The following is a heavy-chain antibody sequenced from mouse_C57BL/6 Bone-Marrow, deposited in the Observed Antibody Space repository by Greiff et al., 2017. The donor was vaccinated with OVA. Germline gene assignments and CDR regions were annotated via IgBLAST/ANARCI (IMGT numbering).Heavy chain of an antibody. CDR1: GFTFNTYA. CDR2: IRSKSSNYAT. D-gene: IGHD2-4*01. J-gene: IGHJ3*01. Sequence: EVQGVESGGGLVQPKGSLKLSCAASGFTFNTYAMHWVRQAPGKGLEWVGRIRSKSSNYATYYADSVKDRFNISRDDSQSIFYLQMHKLKTQDTAMYSCVGEARLRRRACFACWGQGTLVTVSA. V-gene: IGHV10-3*01. CDR3: VGEARLRRRACFAC.